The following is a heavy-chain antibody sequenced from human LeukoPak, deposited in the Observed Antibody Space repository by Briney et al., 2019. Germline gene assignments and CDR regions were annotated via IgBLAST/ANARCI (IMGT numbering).Heavy chain of an antibody. D-gene: IGHD3-16*01. Sequence: GGSLRLSCAASGFTFSHYAMHWVRQAPGKGLEWVAVISFDGTNKFYADSVKGRFTISRDNSKNALYLQMNSLRAEDTAVYYCARDPLGVLSYFDYWGQGTLVTVSS. CDR1: GFTFSHYA. J-gene: IGHJ4*02. CDR2: ISFDGTNK. CDR3: ARDPLGVLSYFDY. V-gene: IGHV3-30*03.